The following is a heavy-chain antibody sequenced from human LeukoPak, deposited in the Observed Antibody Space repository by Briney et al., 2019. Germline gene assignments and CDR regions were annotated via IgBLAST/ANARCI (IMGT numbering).Heavy chain of an antibody. D-gene: IGHD6-19*01. Sequence: PSETLSLTCTVSGASITSGDWYWSWIRQSPGKVLEWIGYIHFSGATFYNPSLNSRITISSDTSKSQFSLKLSSVTAADTAVYYCAREIAVAGSAFDIWGQGTVVTVSS. CDR1: GASITSGDWY. CDR2: IHFSGAT. J-gene: IGHJ3*02. V-gene: IGHV4-30-4*08. CDR3: AREIAVAGSAFDI.